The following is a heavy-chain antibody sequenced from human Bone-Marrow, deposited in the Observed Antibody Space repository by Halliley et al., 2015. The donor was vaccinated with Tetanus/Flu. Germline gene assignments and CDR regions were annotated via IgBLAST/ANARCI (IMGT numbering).Heavy chain of an antibody. CDR2: TYYRSEWFN. CDR3: ATQRLTTGFDS. V-gene: IGHV6-1*01. J-gene: IGHJ4*02. Sequence: WLGRTYYRSEWFNDYAVALKSRITINPDTSKNQYSLQLNSVTPEDTAIYYCATQRLTTGFDSWGQGTLVSVSS. D-gene: IGHD3-22*01.